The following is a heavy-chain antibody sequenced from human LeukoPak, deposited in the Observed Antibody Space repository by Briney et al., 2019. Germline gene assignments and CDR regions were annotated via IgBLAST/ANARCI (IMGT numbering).Heavy chain of an antibody. CDR2: IKQDGSEK. Sequence: GGSLRLSCAASGFTFSSYWMSWVRQAPGKGLEWVANIKQDGSEKYYVDSVKGRFTISRDNAKNSLYLQMNSLRAEDTAVYYCARVDVHSRNAFDIWGQGTMVTVSS. J-gene: IGHJ3*02. V-gene: IGHV3-7*01. D-gene: IGHD6-13*01. CDR3: ARVDVHSRNAFDI. CDR1: GFTFSSYW.